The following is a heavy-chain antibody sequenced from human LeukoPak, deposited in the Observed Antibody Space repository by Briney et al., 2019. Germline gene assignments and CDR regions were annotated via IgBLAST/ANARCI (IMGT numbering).Heavy chain of an antibody. V-gene: IGHV3-21*01. D-gene: IGHD3-3*02. Sequence: GGSLRLSCAASGFTFSSSNMNWVRRAPGKGLEWVSSISSSSTHIYYADSVKGRFTISRDNAKNSLYLQMNSLRAEDTAVYYCARDHLGPDYWGQGTLVTVSS. J-gene: IGHJ4*02. CDR3: ARDHLGPDY. CDR2: ISSSSTHI. CDR1: GFTFSSSN.